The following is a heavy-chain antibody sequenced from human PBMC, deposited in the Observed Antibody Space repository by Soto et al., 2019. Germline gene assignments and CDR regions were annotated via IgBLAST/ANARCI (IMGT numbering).Heavy chain of an antibody. CDR3: ALVSSSGWTFYRYHFDY. J-gene: IGHJ4*02. CDR1: GFSVSSKY. V-gene: IGHV3-53*01. D-gene: IGHD6-19*01. Sequence: GGSLRLSCAAAGFSVSSKYMSCVRQAPGKGLEWVSVIFTGGSTYYAASVKARFTISRDSPKNTLNHQVNSRRAEDTAVYYCALVSSSGWTFYRYHFDYWGQGTLVTVAS. CDR2: IFTGGST.